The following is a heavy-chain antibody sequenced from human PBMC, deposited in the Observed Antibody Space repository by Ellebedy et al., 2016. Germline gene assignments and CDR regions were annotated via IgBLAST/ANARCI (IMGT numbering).Heavy chain of an antibody. Sequence: SETLSLTCAVSGGSISSGGYSWSWLRQPPGKGLEWIGYIYHSGRTYYNPSLKSRVTISVDRSKNQFSLKLSSVTAADTAVYYCAREGRRFWVDPWGQGTLVTVSS. J-gene: IGHJ5*02. CDR3: AREGRRFWVDP. CDR1: GGSISSGGYS. CDR2: IYHSGRT. V-gene: IGHV4-30-2*01. D-gene: IGHD3-3*01.